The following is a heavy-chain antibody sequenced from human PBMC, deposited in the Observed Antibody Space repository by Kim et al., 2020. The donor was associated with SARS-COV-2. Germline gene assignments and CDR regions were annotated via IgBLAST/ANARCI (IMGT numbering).Heavy chain of an antibody. V-gene: IGHV3-43*01. J-gene: IGHJ6*02. D-gene: IGHD6-13*01. Sequence: SVKGRFTISRDNSKNSLYLQMNSLRTEDTALYYCARTAAAGRYYYYGMDVWGQGTTVTVSS. CDR3: ARTAAAGRYYYYGMDV.